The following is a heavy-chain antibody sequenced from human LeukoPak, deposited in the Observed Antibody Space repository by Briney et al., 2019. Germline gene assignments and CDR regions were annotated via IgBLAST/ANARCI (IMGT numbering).Heavy chain of an antibody. CDR3: ARTAGHRQWLVSYHYYYGMDV. J-gene: IGHJ6*02. V-gene: IGHV1-8*01. D-gene: IGHD6-19*01. CDR2: MNPNSGNT. Sequence: GASVKVSCKASGYTFTSYDINWVRQATGQGLEWMGWMNPNSGNTGYAQKFQGRVTMTRNTSISTAYMELSSLRSEDTAVYYCARTAGHRQWLVSYHYYYGMDVWGQGTTVTVSS. CDR1: GYTFTSYD.